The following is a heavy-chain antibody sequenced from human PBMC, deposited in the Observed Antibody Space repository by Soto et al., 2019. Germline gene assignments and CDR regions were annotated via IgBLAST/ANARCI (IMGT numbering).Heavy chain of an antibody. J-gene: IGHJ4*02. CDR2: IYYSGST. CDR3: ARLRNWNYFDY. D-gene: IGHD1-20*01. V-gene: IGHV4-39*01. CDR1: GGSISSSSYY. Sequence: PSETLSLTCTGSGGSISSSSYYWGWIRQPPGKGLEWIGSIYYSGSTYYNPSLKSRVTISVDTSKNQFSLKLSSVTAADTAVYYCARLRNWNYFDYWGQGTLVTVSS.